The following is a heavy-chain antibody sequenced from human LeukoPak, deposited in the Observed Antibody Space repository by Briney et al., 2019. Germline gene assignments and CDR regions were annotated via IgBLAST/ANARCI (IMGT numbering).Heavy chain of an antibody. V-gene: IGHV3-30*02. CDR2: IRYDGSDK. J-gene: IGHJ4*02. CDR3: ARGQQGFDY. CDR1: GFTFSSYS. D-gene: IGHD1/OR15-1a*01. Sequence: GGSLRLSCAASGFTFSSYSTNWVRQAPGKGLEWVAFIRYDGSDKYYADSVKGRFTISRDNSKNTLYLQMNSLRVEDTAVYYCARGQQGFDYWGQGTLVTVSS.